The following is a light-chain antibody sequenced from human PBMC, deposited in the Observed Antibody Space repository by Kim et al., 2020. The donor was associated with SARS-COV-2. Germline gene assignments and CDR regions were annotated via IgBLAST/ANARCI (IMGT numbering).Light chain of an antibody. J-gene: IGKJ1*01. CDR2: KAS. V-gene: IGKV1-5*03. Sequence: ASVGDRLTITCRASQSISTWVAWYQQKPGETPNLLIYKASSLESGVSSRFSGSGSETEFTLTINNLQPDDFATYYCLQYKTSSWTFGQGTKVDIK. CDR3: LQYKTSSWT. CDR1: QSISTW.